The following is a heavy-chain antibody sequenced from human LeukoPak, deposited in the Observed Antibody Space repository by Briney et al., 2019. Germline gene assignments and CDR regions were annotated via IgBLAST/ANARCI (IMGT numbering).Heavy chain of an antibody. J-gene: IGHJ4*02. CDR2: ISGSGGGT. D-gene: IGHD4-17*01. CDR3: AKTTVTPESPLDY. CDR1: GITLSNYG. V-gene: IGHV3-23*01. Sequence: GGSLRLSCTVSGITLSNYGMSWVRQAPGRGLEWVAGISGSGGGTKYADSVKGRFTISRDNSKNTLYLQMNSLRAEDTAVYYCAKTTVTPESPLDYWGQGTLVTVSS.